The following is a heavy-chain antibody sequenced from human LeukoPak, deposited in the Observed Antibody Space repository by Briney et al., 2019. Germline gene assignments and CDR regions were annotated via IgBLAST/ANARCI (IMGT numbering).Heavy chain of an antibody. CDR2: INHSGST. CDR1: GGSISSYY. V-gene: IGHV4-34*01. D-gene: IGHD3-10*01. CDR3: ARQEFYYYGSGSYYNSAFDY. J-gene: IGHJ4*02. Sequence: SETLSLTCTVSGGSISSYYWSWIRQPPGKGLEWIGEINHSGSTNYNPSLKSRVTISVDTSKNQFSLKLSSVTAADTAVYYCARQEFYYYGSGSYYNSAFDYWGQGTLVTVSS.